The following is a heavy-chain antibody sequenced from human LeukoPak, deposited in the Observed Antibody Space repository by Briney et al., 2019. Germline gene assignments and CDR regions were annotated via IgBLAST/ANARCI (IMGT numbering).Heavy chain of an antibody. CDR3: ARTDLLASGHFDY. CDR1: GGTFSSYA. D-gene: IGHD2-8*02. CDR2: IIPIFGTA. Sequence: SVKVSCKASGGTFSSYAISWVRQAPGQGLEWMGGIIPIFGTANYAQKSQGRVTITADKSTSTAYMELSSLRSEDTAVYYCARTDLLASGHFDYWGQGTLVTVSS. V-gene: IGHV1-69*06. J-gene: IGHJ4*02.